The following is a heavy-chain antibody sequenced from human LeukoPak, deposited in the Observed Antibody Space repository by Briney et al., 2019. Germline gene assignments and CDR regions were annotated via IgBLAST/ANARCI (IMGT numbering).Heavy chain of an antibody. V-gene: IGHV1-18*01. J-gene: IGHJ2*01. CDR1: GYTFTSYG. D-gene: IGHD5-12*01. Sequence: ASVKVSCKASGYTFTSYGIGWVRQAPGQGLEWMGWISAYNGNTNYVQKLQGRVTMTTDTSTSTAYMELRSLRSDDTAVYYCARVDIVATNFDLWGRGTLVTVSS. CDR3: ARVDIVATNFDL. CDR2: ISAYNGNT.